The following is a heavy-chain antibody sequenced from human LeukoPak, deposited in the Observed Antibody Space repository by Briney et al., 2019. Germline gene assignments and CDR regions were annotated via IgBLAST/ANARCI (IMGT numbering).Heavy chain of an antibody. CDR1: GYTFTGYY. CDR3: ARGKNGRGYSNYYYYYYMDV. V-gene: IGHV1-2*02. D-gene: IGHD4-11*01. CDR2: INPNSGGT. J-gene: IGHJ6*03. Sequence: ASVKVSCKASGYTFTGYYMHWVRQAPGQGLEWMGWINPNSGGTNYAQKFQGRVTMTRDTSISAAYMELSRLRSDDTAVYYCARGKNGRGYSNYYYYYYMDVWGKGTTVTVSS.